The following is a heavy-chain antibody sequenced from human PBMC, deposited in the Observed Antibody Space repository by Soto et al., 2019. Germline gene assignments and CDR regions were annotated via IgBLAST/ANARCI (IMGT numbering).Heavy chain of an antibody. D-gene: IGHD1-1*01. V-gene: IGHV3-30*18. CDR2: ITNDGSNK. Sequence: QVQLVESGGGVVQPGRSLRLSCAASGFSFSTYGMHWVRQAPGKGLEWVAVITNDGSNKYYADSVKGRITISRDNSKNTLYLQVNSLRAEDTAVYYCAKGYNGNWFDPWGQGTLVTVSS. CDR1: GFSFSTYG. CDR3: AKGYNGNWFDP. J-gene: IGHJ5*02.